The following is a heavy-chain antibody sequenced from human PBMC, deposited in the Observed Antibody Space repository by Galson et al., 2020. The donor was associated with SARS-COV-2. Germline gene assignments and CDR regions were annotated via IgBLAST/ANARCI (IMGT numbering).Heavy chain of an antibody. D-gene: IGHD1-26*01. CDR3: ARASSGSYWAAFDI. Sequence: QLGESLKISCAASGFTFSSYAMHWVRQAPGKGLEWVAVISYDGSNKYYADSVKGRFTISRDNSKNTLYLQMNSLRAEDTAVYYCARASSGSYWAAFDIWGQGTMVTVSS. CDR1: GFTFSSYA. J-gene: IGHJ3*02. V-gene: IGHV3-30*04. CDR2: ISYDGSNK.